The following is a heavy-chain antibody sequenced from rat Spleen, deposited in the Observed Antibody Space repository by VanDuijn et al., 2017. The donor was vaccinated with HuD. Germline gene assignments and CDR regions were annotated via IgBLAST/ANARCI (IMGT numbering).Heavy chain of an antibody. CDR3: ARGALFDY. V-gene: IGHV2-1*01. CDR2: IQSGGST. J-gene: IGHJ2*01. Sequence: QVQLKESGPGLVQPSQTLSLTCTVSGFSLISYAVNWVRQPPGKGLEWMGRIQSGGSTDYNSALKSRLSISRDTSKSQVFLKMNSLQTEDTAMYFCARGALFDYWGQGVMVTVSS. CDR1: GFSLISYA.